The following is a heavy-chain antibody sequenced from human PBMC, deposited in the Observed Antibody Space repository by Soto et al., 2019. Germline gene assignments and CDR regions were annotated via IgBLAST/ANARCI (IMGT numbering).Heavy chain of an antibody. J-gene: IGHJ3*02. D-gene: IGHD4-17*01. CDR2: IWYDESNK. CDR1: GFTFSSYG. Sequence: PGGSLRLSCAASGFTFSSYGMHWVRQAPGKGLEWVAVIWYDESNKYYADTVKGRFTISRDNSKNTLYLQMNSLRAEDTAVYYCARDVNDYGDYDAFDIWGQGTMVTVSS. CDR3: ARDVNDYGDYDAFDI. V-gene: IGHV3-33*01.